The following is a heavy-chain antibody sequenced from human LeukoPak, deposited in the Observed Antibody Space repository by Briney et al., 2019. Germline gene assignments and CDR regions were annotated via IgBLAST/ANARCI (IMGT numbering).Heavy chain of an antibody. CDR2: ISDSGGST. J-gene: IGHJ5*02. V-gene: IGHV3-23*01. CDR1: GFTFSSYA. D-gene: IGHD3-10*01. Sequence: GGSLRLSCAASGFTFSSYAMSWVRQAPGKGLEWVSAISDSGGSTYYADSVKGRFTISRDNSKNTLYLQMNSLRAEDTAVYYCAKDDGYYGSGSYYNWFDPWGQGTLVTVSS. CDR3: AKDDGYYGSGSYYNWFDP.